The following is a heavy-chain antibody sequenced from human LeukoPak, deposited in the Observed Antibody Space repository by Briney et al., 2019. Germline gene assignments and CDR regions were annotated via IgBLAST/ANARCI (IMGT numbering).Heavy chain of an antibody. V-gene: IGHV3-30*04. CDR2: ISYDGGNK. CDR1: GFTFSSYA. D-gene: IGHD5-18*01. CDR3: ARGGYSYGFFGSTVTTYYFDY. Sequence: GGSLRLSCAASGFTFSSYAMHWVRQAPGKGLEGVAVISYDGGNKYYADSVKGRFTISRDNSKNTLYLQMNSLRAEDTAVYYCARGGYSYGFFGSTVTTYYFDYWGQGTLVTVSS. J-gene: IGHJ4*02.